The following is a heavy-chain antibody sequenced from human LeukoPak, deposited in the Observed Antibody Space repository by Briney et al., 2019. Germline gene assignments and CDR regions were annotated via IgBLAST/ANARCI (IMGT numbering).Heavy chain of an antibody. Sequence: GGSLRLSCAASGFTFSSYGMHWVRQAPGKGLEWVAVISYDGSNKYYADSVKGRFTISRDNSKNTLYLQMNSLRAEGTAVYYCAKDRGIAVAGTRAPTSDWGQGTLVTVSS. J-gene: IGHJ4*02. CDR3: AKDRGIAVAGTRAPTSD. CDR1: GFTFSSYG. D-gene: IGHD6-19*01. CDR2: ISYDGSNK. V-gene: IGHV3-30*18.